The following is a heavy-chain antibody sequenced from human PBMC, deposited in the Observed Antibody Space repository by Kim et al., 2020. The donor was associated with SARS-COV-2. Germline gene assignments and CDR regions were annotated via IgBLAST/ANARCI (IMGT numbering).Heavy chain of an antibody. D-gene: IGHD3-10*01. V-gene: IGHV1-3*01. J-gene: IGHJ6*02. CDR2: INAGNGNT. CDR1: GYTFTSYA. CDR3: ARARITMVRGVIGSDGMDV. Sequence: ASVKVSCKASGYTFTSYAMHWVRQAPGQRLEWMGWINAGNGNTKYSQKFQGRVTITRDTSASTAYMELSSLRSEDTAVYYCARARITMVRGVIGSDGMDVWGQGTTVTVSS.